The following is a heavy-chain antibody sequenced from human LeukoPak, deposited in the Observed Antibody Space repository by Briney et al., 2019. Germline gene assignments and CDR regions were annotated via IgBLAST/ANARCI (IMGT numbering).Heavy chain of an antibody. V-gene: IGHV4-34*01. CDR3: ARGGRSYSSSWTRWFDP. Sequence: SETLSLTCAVYGASFSGYYWSWIRQPPGKGLEWVGEINHSGSTNYNPSLKSRVAISVDTSNNQFSLKLSSVTAADTAAYYCARGGRSYSSSWTRWFDPWGQGTLVTVSS. CDR2: INHSGST. J-gene: IGHJ5*02. D-gene: IGHD6-13*01. CDR1: GASFSGYY.